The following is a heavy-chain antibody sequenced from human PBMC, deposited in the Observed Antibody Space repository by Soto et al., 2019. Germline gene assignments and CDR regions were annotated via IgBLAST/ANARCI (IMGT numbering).Heavy chain of an antibody. CDR3: ARDLNFSPTYYYDSTLAFDI. D-gene: IGHD3-22*01. CDR1: GYTFTSYA. V-gene: IGHV1-3*01. Sequence: QVQLVQSGAEVKKPGASVKVSCKASGYTFTSYAMHWVRQAPGQRLEWMGWINAGNGNTKYSQKFQGRVTITRDTSASTAYMELSSLRSEDTAVYYCARDLNFSPTYYYDSTLAFDIWGQGTMVTVSS. CDR2: INAGNGNT. J-gene: IGHJ3*02.